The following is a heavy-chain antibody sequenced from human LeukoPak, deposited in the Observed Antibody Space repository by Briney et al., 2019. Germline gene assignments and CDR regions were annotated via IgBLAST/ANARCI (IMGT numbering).Heavy chain of an antibody. V-gene: IGHV3-23*01. Sequence: GGSLGLSCAASGFSFSTYTMNWVRQAPGKGLEWVSAINGRGDSTFYADSVKGQFTISRDNSKSTVYLQMNSLRADDTAVYYCAKERQTGDYFTSDFWGQGTLVTVSS. J-gene: IGHJ4*02. CDR3: AKERQTGDYFTSDF. CDR1: GFSFSTYT. D-gene: IGHD4-17*01. CDR2: INGRGDST.